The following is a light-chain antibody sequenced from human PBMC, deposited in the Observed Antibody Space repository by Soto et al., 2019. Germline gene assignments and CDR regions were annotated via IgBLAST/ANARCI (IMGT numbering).Light chain of an antibody. CDR3: SSDAGSSNV. CDR1: SSDVGGYNY. J-gene: IGLJ1*01. Sequence: QSVLPQPPSASGSPGPSVAISGTGTSSDVGGYNYVSWYQQHPGNAPKLMIYEVNKRPSGVPDRFSGSKSGNTDSLTVSGLQAEDEADYYCSSDAGSSNVFGTGTKLTVL. CDR2: EVN. V-gene: IGLV2-8*01.